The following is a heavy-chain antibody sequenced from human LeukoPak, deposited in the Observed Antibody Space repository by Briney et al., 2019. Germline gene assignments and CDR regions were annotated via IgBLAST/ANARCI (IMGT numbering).Heavy chain of an antibody. CDR1: DRSISGYY. CDR2: IYTSGST. J-gene: IGHJ3*02. D-gene: IGHD4-23*01. Sequence: PSETLSLTCTVSDRSISGYYWSWIRQPAGKGLEWIGRIYTSGSTNYNPSLKSRVTISVDTSKNHFSLMLSSVTAADTAVYYCARGPQDYGGHSDYNDGFDIWGQGTMVTVSS. CDR3: ARGPQDYGGHSDYNDGFDI. V-gene: IGHV4-4*07.